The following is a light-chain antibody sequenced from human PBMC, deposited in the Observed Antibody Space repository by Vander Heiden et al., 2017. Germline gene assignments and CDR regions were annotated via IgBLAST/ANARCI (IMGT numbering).Light chain of an antibody. V-gene: IGKV1-16*02. CDR3: NRF. CDR2: AAS. J-gene: IGKJ1*01. Sequence: DIQMTQSPSSLSASVGDRVTITCRSSQGISNYVAWFQQKPGKAPKSLIYAASSLQSGVSSNFSGSASGTEDTLAVGGVHHEDYETNDGNRFIGEGTK. CDR1: QGISNY.